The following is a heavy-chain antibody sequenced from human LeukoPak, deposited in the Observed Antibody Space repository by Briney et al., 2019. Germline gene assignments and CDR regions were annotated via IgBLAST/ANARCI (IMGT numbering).Heavy chain of an antibody. CDR3: ARDHLAYYYGSAYYFDY. V-gene: IGHV4-39*07. CDR1: GGSISSSSYY. D-gene: IGHD3-10*01. CDR2: IYYSGST. Sequence: SETLSLTCTVSGGSISSSSYYWGWIRQPPGKGLEWIGSIYYSGSTYYNPSLKSRVTISVDTSKNQFSLKLSSVTAADTAVYYCARDHLAYYYGSAYYFDYWGQGTLVTVSS. J-gene: IGHJ4*02.